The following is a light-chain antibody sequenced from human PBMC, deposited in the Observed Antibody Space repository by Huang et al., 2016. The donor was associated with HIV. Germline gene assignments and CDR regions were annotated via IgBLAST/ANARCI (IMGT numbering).Light chain of an antibody. Sequence: DIVMTQSPDSLAVSLGERATINGQASQGFLKRSNNKNSLAWYQQKPGQPPKLLIYCASTRESGVPDRFSGSGSGTDFTLTISSLQAEDVAVYYCQQYYSTPPWTFGQGTKVEIK. J-gene: IGKJ1*01. V-gene: IGKV4-1*01. CDR2: CAS. CDR1: QGFLKRSNNKNS. CDR3: QQYYSTPPWT.